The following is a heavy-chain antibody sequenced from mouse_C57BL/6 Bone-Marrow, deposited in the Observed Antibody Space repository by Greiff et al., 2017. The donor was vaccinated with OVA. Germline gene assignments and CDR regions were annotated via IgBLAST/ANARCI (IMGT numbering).Heavy chain of an antibody. D-gene: IGHD2-4*01. V-gene: IGHV1-69*01. J-gene: IGHJ4*01. CDR1: GYTFTSYW. CDR2: IDPSDSYT. CDR3: AREGLRGMDY. Sequence: VKLQQPGAELVMPGASVKLSCKASGYTFTSYWMHWVKQRPGQGLEWIGEIDPSDSYTNYNQKFKGKSTLTVDKSSSTAYMQLSSLTSEDSAVYYCAREGLRGMDYWGQGTSVTVSS.